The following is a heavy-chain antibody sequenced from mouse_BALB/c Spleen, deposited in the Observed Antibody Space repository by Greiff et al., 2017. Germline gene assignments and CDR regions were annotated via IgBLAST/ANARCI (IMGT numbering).Heavy chain of an antibody. V-gene: IGHV1-5*01. Sequence: VQLQQSGTVLARPGASVKMSCKASGYTFTSYWMHWVKQRPGQGLEWIGAIYPGNSDTSYNQKFKGKAKPTAVTSTSTAYMELSSLTNEDSAVYYCTGGERYFDYWGQGTTLTVSS. J-gene: IGHJ2*01. CDR3: TGGERYFDY. CDR1: GYTFTSYW. CDR2: IYPGNSDT.